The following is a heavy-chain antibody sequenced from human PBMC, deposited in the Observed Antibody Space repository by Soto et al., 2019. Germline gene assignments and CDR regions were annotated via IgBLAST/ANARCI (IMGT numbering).Heavy chain of an antibody. J-gene: IGHJ4*02. Sequence: QVQLLQSGAEVKRPGASLRVSCKASGYIFSTHAIHWVRPAPGQRPEWMGWIQTGDGDTEYSESFQGRVTISSDTSATTAYMELSSLTAEDTAVYYGVRDKKGIPVDYWGQGTLVTVSS. CDR1: GYIFSTHA. D-gene: IGHD6-13*01. CDR3: VRDKKGIPVDY. V-gene: IGHV1-3*04. CDR2: IQTGDGDT.